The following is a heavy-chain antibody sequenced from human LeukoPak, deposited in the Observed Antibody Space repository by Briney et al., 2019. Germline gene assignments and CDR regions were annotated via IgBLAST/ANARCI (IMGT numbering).Heavy chain of an antibody. D-gene: IGHD3-10*01. CDR2: IYPGDSDT. CDR1: GYGFSTYW. Sequence: GGALKISSEGSGYGFSTYWIGWVRPMPGKGVGLMGVIYPGDSDTRYSTSFQGQVTISADKSISTSYLQWSSLKDSDTAIYYCARSLPGTMLRGYGMDPWGRGTTVTVSS. J-gene: IGHJ6*02. CDR3: ARSLPGTMLRGYGMDP. V-gene: IGHV5-51*01.